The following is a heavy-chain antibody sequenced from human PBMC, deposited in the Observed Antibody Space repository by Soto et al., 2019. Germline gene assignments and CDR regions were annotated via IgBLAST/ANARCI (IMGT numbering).Heavy chain of an antibody. CDR2: IYDNGTT. J-gene: IGHJ6*02. CDR1: GLTVSNAY. D-gene: IGHD3-10*01. V-gene: IGHV3-53*01. CDR3: VRPLPSGRNYGLDV. Sequence: GGSLRLSCVASGLTVSNAYMAWVRQAPGMGLEWVSVIYDNGTTYYADSVKGRFTISRDTSTNTLSLQMDSLRAEDTAVYYCVRPLPSGRNYGLDVWGQGTTVTVSS.